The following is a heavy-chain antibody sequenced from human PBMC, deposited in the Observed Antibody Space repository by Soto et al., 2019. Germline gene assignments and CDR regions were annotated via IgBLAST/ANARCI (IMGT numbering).Heavy chain of an antibody. CDR1: GFTFTTYG. CDR2: ISYDGGTT. CDR3: AKSSLRSDSSGFQYWFFDL. J-gene: IGHJ2*01. D-gene: IGHD3-22*01. V-gene: IGHV3-30*18. Sequence: QVQLVESGGGVVQPGRSLRLSCVASGFTFTTYGMHWVRQAPGKGLEWVAVISYDGGTTYYADSVKGRLTISRDNSKNTLYLPMNSLRAADTAVYYCAKSSLRSDSSGFQYWFFDLWGRGTLVSVSS.